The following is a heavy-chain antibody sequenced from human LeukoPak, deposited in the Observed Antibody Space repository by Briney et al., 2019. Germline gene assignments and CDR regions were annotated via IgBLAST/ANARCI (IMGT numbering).Heavy chain of an antibody. V-gene: IGHV3-30*04. Sequence: QAGRSLRLSCAASGFTFNNYAMHWVRQAPGKGLEWVAVISYDGSNKYYADSVKGRFTISRDNAKNSLYLQMNSLRDEDTAVYYCARDGRFGGPDFDYWGQGTLVTVSS. J-gene: IGHJ4*02. CDR3: ARDGRFGGPDFDY. D-gene: IGHD3-16*01. CDR2: ISYDGSNK. CDR1: GFTFNNYA.